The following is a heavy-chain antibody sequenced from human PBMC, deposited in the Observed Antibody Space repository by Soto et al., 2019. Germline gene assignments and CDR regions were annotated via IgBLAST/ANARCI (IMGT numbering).Heavy chain of an antibody. J-gene: IGHJ6*02. CDR2: MNPNSGNT. CDR1: GYTFTSYD. D-gene: IGHD2-2*01. Sequence: ASVKVSCKASGYTFTSYDINWVRQATGQGLEWMGWMNPNSGNTGYAQKFQGRVTMTRNTSISTAYMELSSLRSEDTAVYYRARGDIVVVPAAMRPYGMDVWGQATTVTVSS. CDR3: ARGDIVVVPAAMRPYGMDV. V-gene: IGHV1-8*01.